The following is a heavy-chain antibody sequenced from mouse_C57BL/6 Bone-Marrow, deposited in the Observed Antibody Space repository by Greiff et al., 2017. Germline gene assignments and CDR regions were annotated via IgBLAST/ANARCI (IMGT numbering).Heavy chain of an antibody. J-gene: IGHJ3*01. Sequence: QVQLQQSGAELVRPGASVTLSCKASGYTFTDYEMHWVKQTPVHGLEWIGAIDPETGGTAYNQKFKGKAILTADKSSSTAYMELRSLTSEDSAVYYCTRRADYAKAWFAYWGQGTLVTVSA. V-gene: IGHV1-15*01. CDR1: GYTFTDYE. D-gene: IGHD2-4*01. CDR2: IDPETGGT. CDR3: TRRADYAKAWFAY.